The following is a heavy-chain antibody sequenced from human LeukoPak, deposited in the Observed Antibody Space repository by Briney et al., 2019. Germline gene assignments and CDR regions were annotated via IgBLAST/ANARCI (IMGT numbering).Heavy chain of an antibody. CDR1: GGSISSSSYY. Sequence: PSETLSLTCTVSGGSISSSSYYWGWIRQPPGKGLEWIGSIYYSGSTYYNPSLKSRVNISVDTSKNQFSLKLSSVTAADTAVYYCARHLLLEWFNWFDPWGQGTLVTVSS. J-gene: IGHJ5*02. CDR3: ARHLLLEWFNWFDP. D-gene: IGHD3-3*01. V-gene: IGHV4-39*01. CDR2: IYYSGST.